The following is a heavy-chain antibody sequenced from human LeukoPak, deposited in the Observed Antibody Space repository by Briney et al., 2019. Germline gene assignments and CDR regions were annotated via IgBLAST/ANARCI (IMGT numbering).Heavy chain of an antibody. CDR3: AREGFDY. CDR2: MNPNSGNS. Sequence: ASVKVSCKASGYTFTNYDINWVRQATGQGLEWMGYMNPNSGNSAYAQKFQGRVTITTDASISTAYMELSGLRSEDTALYYWAREGFDYWGQGTLVTVSS. V-gene: IGHV1-8*03. CDR1: GYTFTNYD. J-gene: IGHJ4*02.